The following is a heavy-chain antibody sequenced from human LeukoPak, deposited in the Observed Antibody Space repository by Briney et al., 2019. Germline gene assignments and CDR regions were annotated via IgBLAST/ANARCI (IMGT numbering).Heavy chain of an antibody. CDR2: IKQDGSEK. CDR1: GFTFSSYW. CDR3: ARDIGEKEPNWFDP. V-gene: IGHV3-7*01. Sequence: GGSLRLSCAASGFTFSSYWMSWVRQAPGKGLEWVANIKQDGSEKYYVDSVKGRFTISRDNAKNSLYLQMNSLRAEDTAVYYCARDIGEKEPNWFDPWGQGTLVTVSS. J-gene: IGHJ5*02. D-gene: IGHD3-10*01.